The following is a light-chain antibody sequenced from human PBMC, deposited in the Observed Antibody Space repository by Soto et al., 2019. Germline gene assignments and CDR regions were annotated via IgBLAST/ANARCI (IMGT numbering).Light chain of an antibody. V-gene: IGKV3-11*01. CDR1: QSVGSY. CDR2: DAS. J-gene: IGKJ2*01. Sequence: DIVLTQSPATLSLSPGERATLSCRASQSVGSYLLWLQQKPGQAPRLLIYDASNRASGIPARFSGRVSETDFTLTISSLETEDFAVYSWHQRSKWPYTFGQGTKLEIK. CDR3: HQRSKWPYT.